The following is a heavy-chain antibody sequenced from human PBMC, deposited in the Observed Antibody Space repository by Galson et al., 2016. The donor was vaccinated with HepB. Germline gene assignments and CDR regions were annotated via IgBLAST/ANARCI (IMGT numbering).Heavy chain of an antibody. J-gene: IGHJ4*02. CDR3: AKVIRRDPRSGPAN. CDR1: GYSFTSYD. Sequence: SVKVSCKASGYSFTSYDINWVRQATGQGLEWMGWMNSISGSTGYAQKFQGRVTMTRNTSISTAYMELSSLRSEDTAVYYCAKVIRRDPRSGPANWGQGTLVTVSS. CDR2: MNSISGST. D-gene: IGHD2-15*01. V-gene: IGHV1-8*01.